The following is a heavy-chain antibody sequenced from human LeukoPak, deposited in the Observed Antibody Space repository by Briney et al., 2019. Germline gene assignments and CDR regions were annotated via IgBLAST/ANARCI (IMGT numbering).Heavy chain of an antibody. CDR3: ARDALVRGLYYFDY. J-gene: IGHJ4*02. CDR2: IYHSGST. CDR1: GYSISSGYY. Sequence: SETLSLICAVSGYSISSGYYWGWIRQPPGKGLEWIGSIYHSGSTYYNPSLESRVTISVDTSKNQLSLKLSSVTAADTAVYYCARDALVRGLYYFDYWGQGTLVTVSS. D-gene: IGHD3-10*01. V-gene: IGHV4-38-2*02.